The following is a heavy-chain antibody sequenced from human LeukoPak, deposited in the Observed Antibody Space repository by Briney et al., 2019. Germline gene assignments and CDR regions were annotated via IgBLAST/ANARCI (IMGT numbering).Heavy chain of an antibody. CDR2: ISYDGSNK. V-gene: IGHV3-30*18. CDR3: AKTKGGFPYDVFDI. Sequence: PGGSLTLSCAASGFTLSSYWMSWVRQAPGKGLEWVTVISYDGSNKYYTDSVKGRFTISRDNSKNTLYLQMNSLRAEDTAVYYCAKTKGGFPYDVFDIWGQGTMVTVSS. J-gene: IGHJ3*02. CDR1: GFTLSSYW. D-gene: IGHD3-16*01.